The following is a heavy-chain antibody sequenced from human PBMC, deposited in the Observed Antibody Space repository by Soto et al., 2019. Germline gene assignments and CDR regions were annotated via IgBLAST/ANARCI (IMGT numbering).Heavy chain of an antibody. Sequence: PGGSLRLSCAASGFSFGSYALSWVRQAPGKGLEWVSTIRGSDGKTFYADSVKGRFSISRDTSQSTLYLQKNSLRADDTAMYYCARWSYLDYWGQGTRVTVSS. CDR2: IRGSDGKT. CDR1: GFSFGSYA. V-gene: IGHV3-23*01. D-gene: IGHD3-3*01. CDR3: ARWSYLDY. J-gene: IGHJ4*02.